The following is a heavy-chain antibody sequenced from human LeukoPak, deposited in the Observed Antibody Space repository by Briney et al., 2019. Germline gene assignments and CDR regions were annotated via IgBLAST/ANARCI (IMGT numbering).Heavy chain of an antibody. J-gene: IGHJ4*02. V-gene: IGHV1-2*04. D-gene: IGHD6-19*01. Sequence: TSVKVSCKASGYTFTGYYMHWVRQAPGQGLEWMGWINPNSGGTNYAQKFQGWVTMTRDTSISTAYMELSRLRSDDTAVYYCAREGSGWYVIDYWGQGTLVTVSS. CDR3: AREGSGWYVIDY. CDR2: INPNSGGT. CDR1: GYTFTGYY.